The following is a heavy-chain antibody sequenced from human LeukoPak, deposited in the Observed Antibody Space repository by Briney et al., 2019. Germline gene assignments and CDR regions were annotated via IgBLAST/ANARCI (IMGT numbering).Heavy chain of an antibody. CDR3: ARVEYSGYDYRGAFDI. Sequence: SETLSLTCTVSGGSISSYYWSWIRQPPGKGLEWIGYIYYSGSTNYNPSLKSRVTISVDTSKNQFSLKLSSVTAADTAVYYCARVEYSGYDYRGAFDIWGQGTMVTVSP. V-gene: IGHV4-59*01. CDR2: IYYSGST. D-gene: IGHD5-12*01. CDR1: GGSISSYY. J-gene: IGHJ3*02.